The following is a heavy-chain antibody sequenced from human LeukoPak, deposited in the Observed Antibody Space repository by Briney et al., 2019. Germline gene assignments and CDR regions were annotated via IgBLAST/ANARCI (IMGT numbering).Heavy chain of an antibody. J-gene: IGHJ4*02. D-gene: IGHD6-19*01. Sequence: GGSLRLSCAASGFTFGSYAMSWVRQAPGKGLEWVSAISGSGGSTYYADSVKGRFTISRDNAKNSLYLQMNSLRAEDTAVYYCARRGWSRGTQAPFDYWGQGTLVTVSS. CDR3: ARRGWSRGTQAPFDY. CDR2: ISGSGGST. CDR1: GFTFGSYA. V-gene: IGHV3-23*01.